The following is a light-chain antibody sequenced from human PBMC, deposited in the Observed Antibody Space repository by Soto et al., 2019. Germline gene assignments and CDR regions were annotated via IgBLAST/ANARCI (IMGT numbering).Light chain of an antibody. CDR3: QQYNNWPLT. Sequence: EIVLTQSPATLSVSPGERATLSCRASQSVSSNLAWYQLKPGQAPRLLIYGASTRATGIPARFSGSRSGTEFTLTISSLQSEDFAVCYCQQYNNWPLTFGGGTKVEIK. CDR2: GAS. CDR1: QSVSSN. V-gene: IGKV3-15*01. J-gene: IGKJ4*01.